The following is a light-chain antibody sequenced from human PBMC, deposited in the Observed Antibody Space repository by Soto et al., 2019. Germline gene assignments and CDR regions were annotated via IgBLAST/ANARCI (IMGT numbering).Light chain of an antibody. CDR1: QGVSSSS. J-gene: IGKJ1*01. V-gene: IGKV3-20*01. CDR3: QQYGSSPWT. Sequence: EIVLTQSPGTLSLSPGERATLSCRASQGVSSSSLAWYQQKRGRAPRLLIYGASSRATGIPDRFSGSGSGTDFTLTISRLEPEDLAVYYCQQYGSSPWTFGQGTKVDLK. CDR2: GAS.